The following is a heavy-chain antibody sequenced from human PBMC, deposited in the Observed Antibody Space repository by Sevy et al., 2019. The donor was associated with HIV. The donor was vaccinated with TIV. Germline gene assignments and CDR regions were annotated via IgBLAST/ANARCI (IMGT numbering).Heavy chain of an antibody. V-gene: IGHV3-48*03. CDR2: ISSSANDI. D-gene: IGHD3-22*01. CDR3: AREGLGGFYSSLDR. CDR1: RFTFTTYD. J-gene: IGHJ5*02. Sequence: GGSLRLSCAASRFTFTTYDMTWVRQAPGKGLEWISYISSSANDIKYADSVKGRFTISRDNARNSLYLAMSSLRAEDTAVYYCAREGLGGFYSSLDRWGQGTLVTVSS.